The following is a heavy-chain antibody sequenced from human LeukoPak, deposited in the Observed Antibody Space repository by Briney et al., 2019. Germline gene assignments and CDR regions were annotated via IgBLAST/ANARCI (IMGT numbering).Heavy chain of an antibody. CDR3: ARDQDSNGYYYYYGMDV. Sequence: SETLSLTCTVSGGSISSYYWSWIRQPPGKGLEWIGYIYYSGSTNYNPSLKSRVTISVDTSKNQFSLKLSSVTAADTAVYYCARDQDSNGYYYYYGMDVWGQGTTVTVSS. CDR1: GGSISSYY. V-gene: IGHV4-59*01. D-gene: IGHD4-11*01. CDR2: IYYSGST. J-gene: IGHJ6*02.